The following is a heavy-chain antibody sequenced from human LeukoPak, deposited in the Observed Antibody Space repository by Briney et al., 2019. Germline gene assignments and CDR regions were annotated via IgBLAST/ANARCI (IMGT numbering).Heavy chain of an antibody. CDR1: GGSISSYY. CDR2: IYTSGSP. D-gene: IGHD1-26*01. V-gene: IGHV4-4*07. Sequence: SETLSLTCTVSGGSISSYYWSWIRQPAGKGLEWIGRIYTSGSPNYNASLKSRVSMSVDTSKNQFSLKLSSVTAVDTAVFYCARENSGSYREFDYWGQGTLVTVSS. J-gene: IGHJ4*02. CDR3: ARENSGSYREFDY.